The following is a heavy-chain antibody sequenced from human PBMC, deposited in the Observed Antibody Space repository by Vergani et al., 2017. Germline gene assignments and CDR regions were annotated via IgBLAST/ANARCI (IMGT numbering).Heavy chain of an antibody. CDR3: LYRKTECGPTGXFYPFYYYYCMDV. CDR2: IYWNDDQ. J-gene: IGHJ6*03. D-gene: IGHD1-1*01. Sequence: QITLKESGPTLVKPTQTLTLTCTFSGFSLNTRGVSVAWIRQPPGKALDWLALIYWNDDQHSSPSLNNRFTITKDTSKNQVVLTITNMDYVDTGTYYCLYRKTECGPTGXFYPFYYYYCMDVWGKGTTVTVSS. V-gene: IGHV2-5*04. CDR1: GFSLNTRGVS.